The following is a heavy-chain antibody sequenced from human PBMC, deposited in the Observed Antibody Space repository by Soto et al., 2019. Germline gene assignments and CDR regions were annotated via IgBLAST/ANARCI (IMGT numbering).Heavy chain of an antibody. J-gene: IGHJ4*02. V-gene: IGHV5-51*01. CDR3: ARRKPGKFDY. CDR1: GYSFTSYW. Sequence: GVSLKISCKGSGYSFTSYWIGWVRQVPGKGLEWMGIIYPSDSDTRYSPSFQGQVTISADKSISTAYLLWSSLKASDTAIYYCARRKPGKFDYWGQGTLVTVSS. CDR2: IYPSDSDT.